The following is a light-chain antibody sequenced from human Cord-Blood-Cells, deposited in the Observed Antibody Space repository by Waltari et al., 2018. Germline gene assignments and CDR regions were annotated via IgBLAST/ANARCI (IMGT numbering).Light chain of an antibody. CDR3: AAWDDVLNGPV. CDR2: LNH. V-gene: IGLV1-44*01. Sequence: QSVPTPPPSPSRIPPKSSTISSCATRYNIGRYTPHWYQQPPGTAPKLLIDLNHPRPSGFPDRFSGSKSRTSASLAISGLQSEDEADYYCAAWDDVLNGPVFGGGTKLTVL. J-gene: IGLJ3*02. CDR1: RYNIGRYT.